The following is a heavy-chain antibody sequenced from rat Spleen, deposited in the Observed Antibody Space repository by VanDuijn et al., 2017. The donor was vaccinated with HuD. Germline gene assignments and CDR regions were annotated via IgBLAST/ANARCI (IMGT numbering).Heavy chain of an antibody. V-gene: IGHV5-29*01. D-gene: IGHD4-3*01. J-gene: IGHJ4*01. CDR2: ISSDDSRT. CDR3: ARHNSGYGVMDA. CDR1: GFTFSDYY. Sequence: EVQLVESDGGLVQPGRSLKLSCAASGFTFSDYYMAWVRQAPTKGLEWVATISSDDSRTYYRDSVKGRFTISRDIAKSTLYLQMDSLRSEDTATYYCARHNSGYGVMDAWGQGASVTVSS.